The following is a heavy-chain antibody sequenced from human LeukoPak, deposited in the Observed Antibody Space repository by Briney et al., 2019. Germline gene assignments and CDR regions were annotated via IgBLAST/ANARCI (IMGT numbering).Heavy chain of an antibody. J-gene: IGHJ3*02. CDR3: AGYCGSGSFNPLGAFDI. D-gene: IGHD3-10*01. V-gene: IGHV4-34*01. Sequence: SETLSLTCAVYGGSFSGYYWSWIRQPPGKGLEWIGEINHSGSTNYNPSLKSRVTISVDTSKNQFSLKLSSVTAADTAVYYCAGYCGSGSFNPLGAFDIWGQGTMVTVSS. CDR1: GGSFSGYY. CDR2: INHSGST.